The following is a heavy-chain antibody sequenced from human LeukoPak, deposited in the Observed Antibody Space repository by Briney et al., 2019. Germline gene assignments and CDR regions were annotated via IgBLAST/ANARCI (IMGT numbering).Heavy chain of an antibody. V-gene: IGHV1-18*01. CDR2: ISAYNGNT. CDR3: ARGSGAWGVIAAAGTLDY. CDR1: GYTFTSYG. Sequence: GASVKVSCKASGYTFTSYGISWVRQAPGQGLEWMGWISAYNGNTNYAQKLQGRVTMTTDTSTSTAYMELRSLRSDDTAVYYCARGSGAWGVIAAAGTLDYWGQGTLVTVSS. D-gene: IGHD6-13*01. J-gene: IGHJ4*02.